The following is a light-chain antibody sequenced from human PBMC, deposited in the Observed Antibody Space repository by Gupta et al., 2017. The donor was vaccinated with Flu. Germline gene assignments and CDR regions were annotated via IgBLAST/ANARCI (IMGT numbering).Light chain of an antibody. V-gene: IGLV2-14*01. CDR1: TSDVGGYNS. J-gene: IGLJ2*01. Sequence: TQPASVSGSPGPSITISCTGTTSDVGGYNSVSWYQQRPGTAPKLMIYDVSNRPSGISNRFSGSKSGNTASLTISGLQAEDEADYYCSSYTSGSTLVVAFGGGTKLTVL. CDR3: SSYTSGSTLVVA. CDR2: DVS.